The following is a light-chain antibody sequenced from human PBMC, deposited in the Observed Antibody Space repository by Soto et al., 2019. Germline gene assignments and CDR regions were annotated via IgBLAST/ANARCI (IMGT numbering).Light chain of an antibody. CDR1: SGDFGNYNY. J-gene: IGLJ1*01. CDR2: GVT. Sequence: QSALTQPASVSGSPGQSITISCTGASGDFGNYNYVSWYQQHPGKAPQLLIYGVTNRPSGVSNRFSGSKSGNTASLTISGLQADDEAEYYCNSYTNTHTLPVFGTGTKLTVL. V-gene: IGLV2-14*03. CDR3: NSYTNTHTLPV.